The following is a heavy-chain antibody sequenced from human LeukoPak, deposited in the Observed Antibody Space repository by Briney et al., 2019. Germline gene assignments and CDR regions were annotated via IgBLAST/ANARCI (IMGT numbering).Heavy chain of an antibody. CDR3: ARDRRLRGWEIIGDAFDI. J-gene: IGHJ3*02. CDR1: GGSISSSSYY. D-gene: IGHD1-26*01. Sequence: PSETLSLTCTVSGGSISSSSYYWGWIRQPPGKGLEWIGSIYYSGSTYYNPSLKSRVTISVDTSKNQFSLKLSSVTAADTAVYYCARDRRLRGWEIIGDAFDIWGQGTMVTVSS. CDR2: IYYSGST. V-gene: IGHV4-39*07.